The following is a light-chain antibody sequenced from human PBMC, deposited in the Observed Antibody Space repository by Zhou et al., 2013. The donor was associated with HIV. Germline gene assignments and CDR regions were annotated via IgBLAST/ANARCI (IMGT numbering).Light chain of an antibody. CDR2: STF. V-gene: IGKV3-20*01. Sequence: EIVLTQSPGTLSLSPGQRASLSCRASQSVDRDYLGWYQQKPGQAPRLLIYSTFKRATGTPDRFSGSGSGTAFTLTISRLEPEDSAMYYCQQYGSLPITFGQGTRLEIK. J-gene: IGKJ5*01. CDR1: QSVDRDY. CDR3: QQYGSLPIT.